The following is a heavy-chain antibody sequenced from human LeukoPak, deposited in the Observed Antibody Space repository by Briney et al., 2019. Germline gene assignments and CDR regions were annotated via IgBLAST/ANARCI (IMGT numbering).Heavy chain of an antibody. CDR2: ITGTGSTI. CDR3: VRQPNWNDLGRCDP. J-gene: IGHJ5*02. CDR1: VFSFNTYA. V-gene: IGHV3-23*01. Sequence: GGSVTLSCSASVFSFNTYAVSWVRRAPGKGLNGVSRITGTGSTIQHADSVKGRFTISRHNYRNTLYLHMNSLSVGHTTVYYCVRQPNWNDLGRCDPWGQGTRVTVSS. D-gene: IGHD1-1*01.